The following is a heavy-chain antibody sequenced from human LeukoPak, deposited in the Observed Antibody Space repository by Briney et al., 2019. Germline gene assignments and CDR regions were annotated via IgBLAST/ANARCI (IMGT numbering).Heavy chain of an antibody. V-gene: IGHV3-43*01. J-gene: IGHJ4*02. CDR1: GFPFEDYT. CDR3: VKDLSYESSGYVFDY. CDR2: ISWDGTP. D-gene: IGHD3-22*01. Sequence: GGSLRLSCAASGFPFEDYTMHWVRQAPGKTLEWVSLISWDGTPYYTDSVKGRFTISRDNSKNSLYLQMDTLRSEDTAFYYCVKDLSYESSGYVFDYWGQGTLVTVSS.